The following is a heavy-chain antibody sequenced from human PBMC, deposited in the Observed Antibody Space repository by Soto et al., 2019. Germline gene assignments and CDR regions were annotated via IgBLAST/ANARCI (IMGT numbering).Heavy chain of an antibody. D-gene: IGHD3-22*01. V-gene: IGHV1-69*13. CDR3: ARAPYYYDSSGYYRFDY. CDR2: IIPIFGTA. J-gene: IGHJ4*02. Sequence: SVKVSCKASGGTFSSYAISWVRQAPGQGLEWMGGIIPIFGTANYAQKFQGRVTITADESTSTAYMELSSLRSEDTAVYYCARAPYYYDSSGYYRFDYWAQGSLVIVCS. CDR1: GGTFSSYA.